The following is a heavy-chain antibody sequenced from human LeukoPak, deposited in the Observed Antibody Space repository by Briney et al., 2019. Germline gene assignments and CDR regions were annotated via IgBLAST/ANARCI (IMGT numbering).Heavy chain of an antibody. Sequence: PGRSLRLSCAASGFTFSRYGMHWVRQAPEKGLEWVAVISYDGGNKYHADSVKGRSTISRDNSKNTVYLQMNSLRAEDTAVYYCAKDGDIAAAGYYFDYWGQGTLVTVSS. V-gene: IGHV3-30*18. CDR1: GFTFSRYG. CDR2: ISYDGGNK. J-gene: IGHJ4*02. CDR3: AKDGDIAAAGYYFDY. D-gene: IGHD6-13*01.